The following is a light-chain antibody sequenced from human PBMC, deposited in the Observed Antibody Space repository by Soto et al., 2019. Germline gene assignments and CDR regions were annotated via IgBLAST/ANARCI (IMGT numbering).Light chain of an antibody. J-gene: IGKJ4*01. CDR1: QSVRSNY. CDR3: QQYGSSPLT. V-gene: IGKV3-20*01. Sequence: EIVLTQSPDTLSLSPGERATLSCRASQSVRSNYLAWYQQKPGQAPRFLIYDASSRATGIPDRFSGSGSGPDFTLTISSLEPEDFAVYYCQQYGSSPLTFGGGTKVEIK. CDR2: DAS.